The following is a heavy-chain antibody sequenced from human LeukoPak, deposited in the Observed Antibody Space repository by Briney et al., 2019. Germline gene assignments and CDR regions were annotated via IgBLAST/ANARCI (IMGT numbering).Heavy chain of an antibody. D-gene: IGHD6-6*01. J-gene: IGHJ4*02. CDR2: IYHSGST. V-gene: IGHV4-38-2*01. Sequence: SETLSLTCAVSGYSISSGYYWGWIRQPPRKGLEWIGSIYHSGSTYYNPSLKSRVTISVDTSKDQFSLKLSSVTAADTAVYYCARHGSSIAARPIDYWGQGTLVTVSS. CDR1: GYSISSGYY. CDR3: ARHGSSIAARPIDY.